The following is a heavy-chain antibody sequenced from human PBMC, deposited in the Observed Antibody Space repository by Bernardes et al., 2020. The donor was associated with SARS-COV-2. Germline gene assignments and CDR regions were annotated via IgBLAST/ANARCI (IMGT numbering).Heavy chain of an antibody. CDR3: ATKTYISGSSY. J-gene: IGHJ4*02. CDR2: ICVSGYTT. D-gene: IGHD3-10*01. CDR1: EFTFSNYV. V-gene: IGHV3-23*01. Sequence: GSLRLSCGASEFTFSNYVMSWVRHAPGKGLDWVSDICVSGYTTYYSDSVRGRFTVSRDNSKNTLYLQMDSLRAEDTAVYYCATKTYISGSSYWGQGTLVTVSS.